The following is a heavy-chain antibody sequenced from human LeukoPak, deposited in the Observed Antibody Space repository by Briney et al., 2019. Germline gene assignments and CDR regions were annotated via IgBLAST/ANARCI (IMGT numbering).Heavy chain of an antibody. D-gene: IGHD3-16*01. J-gene: IGHJ4*02. Sequence: PSETLSLTCTVSGGSISSYYWSWIRQPPGKGLEWIGYIYYSGSTNYNPSLKSRVTISVDTSKNQFSLKLSSVTAADTAVYYCAITYRGSYDYWGQGILVTVSS. CDR1: GGSISSYY. CDR3: AITYRGSYDY. CDR2: IYYSGST. V-gene: IGHV4-59*08.